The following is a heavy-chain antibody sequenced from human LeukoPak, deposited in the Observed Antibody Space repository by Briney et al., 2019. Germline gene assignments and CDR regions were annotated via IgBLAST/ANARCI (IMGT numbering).Heavy chain of an antibody. CDR2: YSGGST. J-gene: IGHJ3*02. CDR3: ARPLTLGANDAFDI. Sequence: PGGSLRLSCAASGFTFSSYSMDWVRQAPGKGLEWVSVYSGGSTYYADSVKGRFTISRDNSKNTLYLQMNSLRAEDTAVYYCARPLTLGANDAFDIWGQGTLVTVSS. D-gene: IGHD1-26*01. CDR1: GFTFSSYS. V-gene: IGHV3-53*01.